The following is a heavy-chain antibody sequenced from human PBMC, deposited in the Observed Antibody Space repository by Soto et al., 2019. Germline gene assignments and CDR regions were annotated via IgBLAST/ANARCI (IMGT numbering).Heavy chain of an antibody. V-gene: IGHV3-23*01. Sequence: EVQLLESGGGLVQPGGSLRLSCVGSGFTFINYAMNWVRQTPGNGLEWVSTISGGGDRTFDADTVKGRFTISRDNSKNTLNLQMNSLRADDTAVYYCARKVLGSTSRPDWWYFDLWGRGTLVTVSS. CDR1: GFTFINYA. D-gene: IGHD2-2*01. J-gene: IGHJ2*01. CDR2: ISGGGDRT. CDR3: ARKVLGSTSRPDWWYFDL.